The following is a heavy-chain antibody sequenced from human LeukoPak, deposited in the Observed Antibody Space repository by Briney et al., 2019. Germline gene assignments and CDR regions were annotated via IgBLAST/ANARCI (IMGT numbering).Heavy chain of an antibody. CDR2: INPVGTAT. CDR3: GRFGYVAGVDL. V-gene: IGHV3-7*01. CDR1: GFSFSAYW. D-gene: IGHD6-19*01. J-gene: IGHJ4*02. Sequence: PGGSLTLSCAASGFSFSAYWMTWVRQAPGAGLEFVANINPVGTATYYADPVKGRFTISRDNAKNLVYLQMNSLRAEDTAVYHCGRFGYVAGVDLWGQGTLVTASS.